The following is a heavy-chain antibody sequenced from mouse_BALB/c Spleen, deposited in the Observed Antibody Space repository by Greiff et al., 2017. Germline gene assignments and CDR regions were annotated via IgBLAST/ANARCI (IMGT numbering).Heavy chain of an antibody. CDR3: ARSGGSSYWTNWYFDV. J-gene: IGHJ1*01. V-gene: IGHV1S56*01. D-gene: IGHD1-1*01. CDR2: IYPGDGST. CDR1: GYTFTSYY. Sequence: VQLQQSGPELVKPGASVKMSCKASGYTFTSYYIHWVKQRPGQGLEWIGWIYPGDGSTKYNEKFKGKTTLTADKSSSTAYMLLSSLTSEDSAIYFCARSGGSSYWTNWYFDVWGAGTTVTVSS.